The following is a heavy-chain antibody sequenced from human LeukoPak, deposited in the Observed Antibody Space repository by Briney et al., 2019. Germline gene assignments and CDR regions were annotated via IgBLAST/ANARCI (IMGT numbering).Heavy chain of an antibody. CDR3: ARASSSGSLTADFDY. CDR1: GGTFSSYA. CDR2: IIPIFGAA. V-gene: IGHV1-69*13. D-gene: IGHD3-22*01. J-gene: IGHJ4*02. Sequence: SVKVSCKASGGTFSSYAISWVRQAPGQGLEWMGGIIPIFGAANYAQKFQGRVTITADESTSTAYMELSSLRSEDTAVYYCARASSSGSLTADFDYWGQGTLVTVSS.